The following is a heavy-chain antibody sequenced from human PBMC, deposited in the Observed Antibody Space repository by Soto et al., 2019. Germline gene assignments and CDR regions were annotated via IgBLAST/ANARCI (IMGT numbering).Heavy chain of an antibody. Sequence: GESLKISCKGSGYRFTNYWIGWVRQMPGKGLEWMGIIDPGDSDTRYSPSFQGQVTISVDKSISTAYLQWSSLKASDTAMYYCAARVGSSPLYYYGVDVWGQGTTVTVSS. CDR2: IDPGDSDT. V-gene: IGHV5-51*01. D-gene: IGHD3-10*01. CDR1: GYRFTNYW. J-gene: IGHJ6*02. CDR3: AARVGSSPLYYYGVDV.